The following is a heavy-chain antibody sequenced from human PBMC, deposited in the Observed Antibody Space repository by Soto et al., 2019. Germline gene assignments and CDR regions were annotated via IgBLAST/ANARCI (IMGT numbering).Heavy chain of an antibody. CDR2: ISYDGSNK. CDR3: ASSPPSAEGSRSYYLPDY. D-gene: IGHD3-10*01. J-gene: IGHJ4*02. CDR1: GFTFSSYA. Sequence: PGGSLRLSCAASGFTFSSYAMHWVRQAPGKGLEWVAVISYDGSNKYYADSVKGRFTISRDNSKNTLYLQMNSLRAEETAVYYCASSPPSAEGSRSYYLPDYWGQATLVTVSS. V-gene: IGHV3-30-3*01.